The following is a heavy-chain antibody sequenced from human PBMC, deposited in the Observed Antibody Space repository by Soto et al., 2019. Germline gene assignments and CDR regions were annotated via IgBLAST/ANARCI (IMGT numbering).Heavy chain of an antibody. CDR2: ISGSGGST. D-gene: IGHD6-19*01. CDR3: ARVGAAAVAGLLGYYGMDV. CDR1: GFTFSSYA. J-gene: IGHJ6*02. V-gene: IGHV3-23*01. Sequence: PGGSLRLSCAASGFTFSSYAMSWVRQAPGKGLEWVSAISGSGGSTYYADSVKGRFTISRDNSKNTLYLQMNSLRAGDTAVYYCARVGAAAVAGLLGYYGMDVWGQGTTVTVSS.